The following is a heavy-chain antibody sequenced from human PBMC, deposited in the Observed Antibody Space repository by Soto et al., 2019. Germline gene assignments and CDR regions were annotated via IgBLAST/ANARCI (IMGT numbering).Heavy chain of an antibody. Sequence: PGGSLRLSCAASGFSFSGYYMSWIGQAPGKGLEWVSYIGSSGSTIYYAESVKGRFTSSRDNAKNSLYLQMKCLRAEGTAVYQGAGEPRYCSSTSCSEGPLDIWGQGTTVPVS. J-gene: IGHJ3*02. V-gene: IGHV3-11*01. CDR2: IGSSGSTI. CDR1: GFSFSGYY. CDR3: AGEPRYCSSTSCSEGPLDI. D-gene: IGHD2-2*01.